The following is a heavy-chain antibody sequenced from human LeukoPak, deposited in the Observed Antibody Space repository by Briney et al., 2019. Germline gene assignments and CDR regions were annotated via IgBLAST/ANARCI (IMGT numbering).Heavy chain of an antibody. CDR1: GFTFSSYS. CDR3: AASYSSSWTRFDY. D-gene: IGHD6-13*01. J-gene: IGHJ4*02. Sequence: GGSLRLSCAASGFTFSSYSMNWVRQAPGKGVEWVSSISSSSSYIYYADSVKGRFTISRDNAKNSLYLQMNSLRAEDTAVYYCAASYSSSWTRFDYWGQGTLVTVSS. CDR2: ISSSSSYI. V-gene: IGHV3-21*04.